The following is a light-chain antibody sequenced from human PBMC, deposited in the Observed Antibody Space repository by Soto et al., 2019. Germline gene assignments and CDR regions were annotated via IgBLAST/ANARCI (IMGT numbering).Light chain of an antibody. CDR3: QPYGRTPLT. V-gene: IGKV3-20*01. CDR1: QSVRSNY. J-gene: IGKJ4*01. Sequence: EIVLKQSPDTLSLSPGERATLSCRASQSVRSNYLAWYQQKPGQAPRFLIYDASSRATGIPDRFSGSGSGTDFMLTISRPEPDEFAVYYCQPYGRTPLTFGGGTKL. CDR2: DAS.